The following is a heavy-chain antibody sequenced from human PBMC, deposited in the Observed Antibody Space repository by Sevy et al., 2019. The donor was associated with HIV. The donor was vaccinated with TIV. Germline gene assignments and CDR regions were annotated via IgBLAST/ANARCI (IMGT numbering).Heavy chain of an antibody. CDR3: AKGDRTFYGMDV. Sequence: GSLRLSCAASGFTFSTYAMSWVRQAPGKGLEWVSAISGSGGSTYYAASLKGRFSISRDNSKNTLYLQMNSLRAEDTAVYYCAKGDRTFYGMDVWGQGTTVTVSS. V-gene: IGHV3-23*01. CDR1: GFTFSTYA. J-gene: IGHJ6*02. D-gene: IGHD2-15*01. CDR2: ISGSGGST.